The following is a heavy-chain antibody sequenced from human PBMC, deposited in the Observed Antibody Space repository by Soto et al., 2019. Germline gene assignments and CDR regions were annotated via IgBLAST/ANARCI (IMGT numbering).Heavy chain of an antibody. CDR3: VKGGYSGYDYGHFEY. V-gene: IGHV3-64D*08. CDR2: ISSNGGST. J-gene: IGHJ4*02. Sequence: GGSLRLSCSASGFTFSSYAMHWVRQAPGKGLEYVSAISSNGGSTYYADSVKGRFTISRDNSKNTLYLQMSSLRAEDTAVYYCVKGGYSGYDYGHFEYWGQGTLVTVSS. CDR1: GFTFSSYA. D-gene: IGHD5-12*01.